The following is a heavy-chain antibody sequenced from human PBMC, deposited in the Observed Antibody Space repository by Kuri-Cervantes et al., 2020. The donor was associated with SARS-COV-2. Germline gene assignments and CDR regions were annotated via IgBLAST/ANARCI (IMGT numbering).Heavy chain of an antibody. J-gene: IGHJ3*02. CDR3: AREGKGQAIGAFDI. D-gene: IGHD4-23*01. CDR2: TRNKANSYTT. V-gene: IGHV3-72*01. Sequence: GESLKLSCAASGFTFSDNYMDWVRQAPGKGLEWVGRTRNKANSYTTEYAASVKGRFTISRNDSKNSLYLQMNSLKTEDTAVYYCAREGKGQAIGAFDIWGQGTMVTVSS. CDR1: GFTFSDNY.